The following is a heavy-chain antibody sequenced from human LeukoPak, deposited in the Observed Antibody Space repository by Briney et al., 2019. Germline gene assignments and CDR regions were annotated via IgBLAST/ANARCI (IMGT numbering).Heavy chain of an antibody. CDR3: SGSPTHQLPYYFDY. D-gene: IGHD2-2*01. Sequence: SETLSLTCTVSGGSISSSSYYWGWIRQPPGKGLEWIGSIYYSGSTYYNPSLKSRVTISGDTSKNQFSLKLSSVTAADTAVYYCSGSPTHQLPYYFDYWGQGTLVTVSS. J-gene: IGHJ4*02. CDR1: GGSISSSSYY. CDR2: IYYSGST. V-gene: IGHV4-39*07.